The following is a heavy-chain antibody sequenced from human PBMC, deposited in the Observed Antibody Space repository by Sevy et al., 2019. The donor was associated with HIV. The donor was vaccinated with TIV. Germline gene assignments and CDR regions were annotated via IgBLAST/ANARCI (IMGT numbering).Heavy chain of an antibody. CDR3: ASGATFYSDSSGRVLSVLGAFDI. CDR2: IFSGGGT. D-gene: IGHD3-22*01. V-gene: IGHV3-53*01. Sequence: GGSLRLSCAASGFTVSSNYMSWVRQAPGKGLEWVSIIFSGGGTYYADSVQGRFTISRDNSKNMVYLQMNSLRADDTAVFYCASGATFYSDSSGRVLSVLGAFDIWGRGTMVTVSS. J-gene: IGHJ3*02. CDR1: GFTVSSNY.